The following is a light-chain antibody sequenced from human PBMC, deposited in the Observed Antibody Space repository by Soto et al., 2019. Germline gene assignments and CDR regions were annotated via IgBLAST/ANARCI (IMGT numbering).Light chain of an antibody. CDR2: AAS. J-gene: IGKJ3*01. Sequence: DIQMTQSPSSLSASVGDRVTITCRAGQSISNYLNWYQQKPGKAPKLLISAASSLQSGVPSRFTGSGSGTDFTLTISSLQPEDFATYYCQQSHSSPFTFGPGTKVHI. CDR3: QQSHSSPFT. V-gene: IGKV1-39*01. CDR1: QSISNY.